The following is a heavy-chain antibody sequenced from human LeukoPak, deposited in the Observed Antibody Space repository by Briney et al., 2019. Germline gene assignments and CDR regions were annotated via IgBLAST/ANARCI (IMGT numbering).Heavy chain of an antibody. CDR1: GGSISSYS. CDR3: ATHPPKVCTGGSCTDY. Sequence: PSETLPLTCTVSGGSISSYSWSWIRQPPGKGLEWIGYIYYSGSTNYNPSLKSRVTISVDMSKNQFSLKLSSVTAADTAVYYCATHPPKVCTGGSCTDYWGQGTLVTVSS. V-gene: IGHV4-59*01. CDR2: IYYSGST. J-gene: IGHJ4*02. D-gene: IGHD2-15*01.